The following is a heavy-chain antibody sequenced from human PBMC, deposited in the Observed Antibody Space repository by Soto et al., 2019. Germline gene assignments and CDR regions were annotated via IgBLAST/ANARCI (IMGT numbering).Heavy chain of an antibody. J-gene: IGHJ4*02. CDR1: GYTFTGYY. D-gene: IGHD3-10*01. Sequence: ALVKVSCKASGYTFTGYYMHWGRQAPGQGLEWMGWINPNSGGTNYAQKFQGRVTRTRDTSTSTVYMELSSLRSEDTAVYYCARDFSGPMDYWGRGTLVTVSS. V-gene: IGHV1-2*02. CDR2: INPNSGGT. CDR3: ARDFSGPMDY.